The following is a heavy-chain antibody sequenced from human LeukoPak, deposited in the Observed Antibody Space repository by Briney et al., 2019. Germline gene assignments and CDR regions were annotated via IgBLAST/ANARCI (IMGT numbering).Heavy chain of an antibody. D-gene: IGHD5-12*01. Sequence: GGSLRLSCAASGFTFSSYGMHWVRQAPGKGLEWVAVIWYDGSNKYYADSVKGRFTISRDNSKNTLYLQMNSLRAEDTAVYYCAKEGNRGYSGYDYWGQGTLVTVSS. CDR1: GFTFSSYG. CDR2: IWYDGSNK. J-gene: IGHJ4*02. CDR3: AKEGNRGYSGYDY. V-gene: IGHV3-33*06.